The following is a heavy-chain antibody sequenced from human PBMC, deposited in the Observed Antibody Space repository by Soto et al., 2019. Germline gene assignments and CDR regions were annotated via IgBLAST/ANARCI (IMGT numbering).Heavy chain of an antibody. D-gene: IGHD4-17*01. CDR3: AASNSGDYHGAGGFDL. CDR2: IIPIFGTA. CDR1: GGTFSSYA. J-gene: IGHJ2*01. Sequence: QVKLVQSGAEVKKPGSSVKVSCKASGGTFSSYAISWVRQAPGQRLEWMGGIIPIFGTANYAQKFQGRVTITADESTSTAYMELSSLRSEDTAVYYCAASNSGDYHGAGGFDLWGRGTLVTVCS. V-gene: IGHV1-69*12.